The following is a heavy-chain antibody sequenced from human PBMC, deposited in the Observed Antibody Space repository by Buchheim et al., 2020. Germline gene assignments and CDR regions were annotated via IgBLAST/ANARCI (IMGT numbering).Heavy chain of an antibody. Sequence: QVQLQESGPGLVKPSQTLSLTCTVSGGSISSGDYYWSWIRQPPGKGLEWIGYIYYTGNSYYNPSLKSRITISLDMSKNQFFLKLSSVTATDTAVYYCARVVGLLGMITDYWGQGTL. V-gene: IGHV4-30-4*01. J-gene: IGHJ4*02. D-gene: IGHD3-22*01. CDR2: IYYTGNS. CDR3: ARVVGLLGMITDY. CDR1: GGSISSGDYY.